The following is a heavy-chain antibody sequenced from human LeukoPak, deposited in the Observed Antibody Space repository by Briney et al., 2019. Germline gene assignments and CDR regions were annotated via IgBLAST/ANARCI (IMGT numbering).Heavy chain of an antibody. CDR3: ARETGWFDP. J-gene: IGHJ5*02. CDR2: IKQDGSEK. D-gene: IGHD3-9*01. CDR1: GFTFSSYS. V-gene: IGHV3-7*01. Sequence: PGGSLRLSCAASGFTFSSYSMNWVRQAPGKGLEWVANIKQDGSEKYYVDSVKGRFTISRDNAKNSLYLQMNSLRAEDTAVYYCARETGWFDPWGQGTLVTVSS.